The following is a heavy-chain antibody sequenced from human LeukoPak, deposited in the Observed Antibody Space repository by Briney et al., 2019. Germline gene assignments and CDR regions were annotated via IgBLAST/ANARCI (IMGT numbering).Heavy chain of an antibody. Sequence: SETLSLTCAVYGGSFSGSYWNWIRQPPGKGLEWIGEINHSGSTNYNPSLKSRVTISVDTSKNQFSLKLSSVTAADTAVYYCARHGRRVTIFGVPRGWFDPWGQGTLVTVSS. V-gene: IGHV4-34*01. D-gene: IGHD3-3*01. CDR1: GGSFSGSY. J-gene: IGHJ5*02. CDR3: ARHGRRVTIFGVPRGWFDP. CDR2: INHSGST.